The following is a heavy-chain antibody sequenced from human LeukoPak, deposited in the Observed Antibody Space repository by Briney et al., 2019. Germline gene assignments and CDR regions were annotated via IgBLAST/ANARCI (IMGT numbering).Heavy chain of an antibody. V-gene: IGHV3-74*01. CDR1: GFTFSSHW. Sequence: GGSLRLSCAASGFTFSSHWMHWVRHTPGKGLVWVSRINTDESKINHADSVKGRFTISRDNAKNTLYLQMNSLRAEDTAVYYCARGGLFKYFFDYWGQGTPVTVSS. D-gene: IGHD2-15*01. J-gene: IGHJ4*02. CDR3: ARGGLFKYFFDY. CDR2: INTDESKI.